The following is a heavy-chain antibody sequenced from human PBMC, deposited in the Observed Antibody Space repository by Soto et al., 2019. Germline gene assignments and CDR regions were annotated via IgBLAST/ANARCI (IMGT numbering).Heavy chain of an antibody. J-gene: IGHJ6*01. Sequence: EVQLVESGGGLVQPGGSLRLSCAASGFTFSDHYMDWVRQAPGKGLEWVARSRNRVNSHTTEYAASVKGRITISRDESKSTLYLQMNSLKLEDTAVYYCTRGLLGGAPSYTFHGMDVCGQGTTVTVSS. V-gene: IGHV3-72*01. D-gene: IGHD1-26*01. CDR1: GFTFSDHY. CDR2: SRNRVNSHTT. CDR3: TRGLLGGAPSYTFHGMDV.